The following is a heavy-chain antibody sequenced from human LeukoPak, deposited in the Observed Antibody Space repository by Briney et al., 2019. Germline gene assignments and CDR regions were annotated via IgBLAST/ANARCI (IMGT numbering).Heavy chain of an antibody. CDR2: IYYSGTT. Sequence: SETLSLTCTVSGGSISSSSYYWGWIRQPPGKGLEWIGSIYYSGTTYYNPSLKSRVTISIDTSKNQFSLKLNSVTAADTAVYYCARANIYCSSTSCAADYFDCWGQGTLVTVSS. CDR3: ARANIYCSSTSCAADYFDC. D-gene: IGHD2-2*01. CDR1: GGSISSSSYY. J-gene: IGHJ4*02. V-gene: IGHV4-39*07.